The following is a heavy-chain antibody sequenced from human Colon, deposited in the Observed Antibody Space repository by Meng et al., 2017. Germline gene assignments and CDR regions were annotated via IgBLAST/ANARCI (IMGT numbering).Heavy chain of an antibody. CDR2: IYPGDSEI. CDR3: ARGYYYDKSGYSFDH. V-gene: IGHV5-51*07. CDR1: GYIFTNYW. D-gene: IGHD3-22*01. Sequence: GESLKISCQGSGYIFTNYWVAWVHQMPGKGLEWMGIIYPGDSEIRYSPSFQGQVSISADKSISTAHLQWSSLKASDTAVYYCARGYYYDKSGYSFDHWGQGTLVTVSS. J-gene: IGHJ4*02.